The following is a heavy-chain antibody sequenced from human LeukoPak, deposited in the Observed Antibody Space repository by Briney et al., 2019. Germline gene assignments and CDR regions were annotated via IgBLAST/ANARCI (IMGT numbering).Heavy chain of an antibody. CDR3: AREGQQLVPPLDY. J-gene: IGHJ4*02. Sequence: SETLSLTCTVSGSISSGSYYWSWIRQPAGKGLEWIGRIYISGSTNYNPSLESRATISVDTSKNQFSLRLTSLTAADTAVYYCAREGQQLVPPLDYWGQGTLVTVSS. V-gene: IGHV4-61*02. D-gene: IGHD6-6*01. CDR1: GSISSGSYY. CDR2: IYISGST.